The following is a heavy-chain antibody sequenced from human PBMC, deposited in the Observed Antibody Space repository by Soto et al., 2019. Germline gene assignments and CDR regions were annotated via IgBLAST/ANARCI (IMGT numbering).Heavy chain of an antibody. CDR3: ARRTVSPFFDY. V-gene: IGHV4-39*01. CDR1: GGSISSSSYY. Sequence: SETLSLTCTVSGGSISSSSYYWGWIRQPPGKGLEWIGSIYYSGSTYYNPSLKSRVTISVDTSKNQFSLKLSSVTAADTAVYYCARRTVSPFFDYWGQGTPVTVSS. J-gene: IGHJ4*02. D-gene: IGHD3-22*01. CDR2: IYYSGST.